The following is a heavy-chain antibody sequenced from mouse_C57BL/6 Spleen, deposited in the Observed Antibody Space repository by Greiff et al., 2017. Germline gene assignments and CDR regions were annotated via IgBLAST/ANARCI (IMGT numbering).Heavy chain of an antibody. CDR1: GYTFTSYW. CDR2: IYPSDSDT. J-gene: IGHJ4*01. V-gene: IGHV1-61*01. Sequence: VQLQQSGAELVRPGASVKLSCKASGYTFTSYWMDWVKQRPGQGLEWIGYIYPSDSDTHYNQKFKDKATLTVDKSSSTAYMQLSSLTSGDSAVYYCARSHPGMGYWGQGTSVTVAS. CDR3: ARSHPGMGY.